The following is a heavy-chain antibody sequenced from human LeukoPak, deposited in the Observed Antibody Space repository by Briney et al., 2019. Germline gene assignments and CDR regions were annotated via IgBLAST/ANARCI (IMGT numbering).Heavy chain of an antibody. CDR2: IYSSGSS. Sequence: SETLSLTCTVSGGSISNYYWSWIRQPPGKGLEWIAYIYSSGSSHYNPSLQSRVTISVDTSKNQFSLKLSSVTAADTAVYYCARGVYIAAAQYGYWGQGTLVSVSS. CDR1: GGSISNYY. CDR3: ARGVYIAAAQYGY. V-gene: IGHV4-59*01. J-gene: IGHJ4*02. D-gene: IGHD6-13*01.